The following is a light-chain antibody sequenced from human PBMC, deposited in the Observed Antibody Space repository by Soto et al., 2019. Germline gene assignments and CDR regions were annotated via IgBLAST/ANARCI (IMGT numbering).Light chain of an antibody. CDR2: LGS. CDR1: QSLLHRNGYNY. CDR3: MQALQTPWT. Sequence: DIVMTQSPLSLPVTPGESASISCRSSQSLLHRNGYNYLDWYLQKPGQSPQVLIYLGSNRASGVPDRFSGSGSGTDFTLKISRVEAEDVGVYYCMQALQTPWTFGQGTKVDIK. J-gene: IGKJ1*01. V-gene: IGKV2-28*01.